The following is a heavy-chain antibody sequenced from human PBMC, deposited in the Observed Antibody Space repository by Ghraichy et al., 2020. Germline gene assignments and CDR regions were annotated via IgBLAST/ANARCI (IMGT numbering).Heavy chain of an antibody. CDR1: GFTLSSYS. V-gene: IGHV3-48*02. J-gene: IGHJ6*02. Sequence: GGSLRLSCVGSGFTLSSYSMNWVRQSPGKGLEWVSYITSSGRTIFYADSVKGRFTISRDNAQNSLYLQMNSLRDEDTAVYYCARGSRVVRFYYYDGMDVWGQGTTVIVSS. CDR3: ARGSRVVRFYYYDGMDV. D-gene: IGHD2-21*01. CDR2: ITSSGRTI.